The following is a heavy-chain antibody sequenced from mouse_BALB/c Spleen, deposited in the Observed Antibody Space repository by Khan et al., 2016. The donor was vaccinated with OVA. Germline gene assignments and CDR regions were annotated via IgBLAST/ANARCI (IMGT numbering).Heavy chain of an antibody. CDR1: GDSVTSGYY. D-gene: IGHD4-1*01. CDR3: TRAPWEGYFDV. V-gene: IGHV3-6*02. CDR2: ISYDGNN. Sequence: EVQLQESGPGLVKPSQSLSLTCSVTGDSVTSGYYWSWIRQFPGNRLEWMGYISYDGNNNYNPSLKNPISITRDTSKNQFFLRLNSVTTEDTATYYCTRAPWEGYFDVWGAGTTVTVSS. J-gene: IGHJ1*01.